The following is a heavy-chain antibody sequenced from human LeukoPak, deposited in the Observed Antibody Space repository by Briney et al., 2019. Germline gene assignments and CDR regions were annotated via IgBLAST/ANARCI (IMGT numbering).Heavy chain of an antibody. J-gene: IGHJ5*02. CDR3: ARRGLNYDFWSGYRNWFDP. V-gene: IGHV1-69*13. D-gene: IGHD3-3*01. Sequence: SVKVSCKASGGTFSSYAISWVRQAPGQGLEWMGGIIPIFGTANYAQKFQGRVTITADESTSTAYMELSSLRSEDTAVYYCARRGLNYDFWSGYRNWFDPWGQGTLVTVSS. CDR2: IIPIFGTA. CDR1: GGTFSSYA.